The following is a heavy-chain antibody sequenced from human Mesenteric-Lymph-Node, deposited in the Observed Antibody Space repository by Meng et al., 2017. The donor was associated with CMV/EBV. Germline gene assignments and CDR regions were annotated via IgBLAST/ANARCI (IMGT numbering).Heavy chain of an antibody. CDR2: INAGNGNT. CDR1: GYTFTSYA. V-gene: IGHV1-3*01. D-gene: IGHD2-2*01. CDR3: ARALSRGSFDY. J-gene: IGHJ4*02. Sequence: ACKASGYTFTSYAMHWVRQDPGQRLEWMGWINAGNGNTKYSQKFQGRVTITRDTSASTAYMELSSLRSEDTAVYYCARALSRGSFDYWGQGTLVTVSS.